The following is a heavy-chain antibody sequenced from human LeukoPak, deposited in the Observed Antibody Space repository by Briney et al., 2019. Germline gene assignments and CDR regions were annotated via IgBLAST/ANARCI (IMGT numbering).Heavy chain of an antibody. CDR3: AAAMSRYYYYGMGV. D-gene: IGHD6-25*01. V-gene: IGHV3-30*04. J-gene: IGHJ6*02. CDR1: GFTFSSYA. Sequence: GGSLRLSCAASGFTFSSYAMHWVRQAPGKGLEWLSVISYDGSNEHFADSVKGRFTISRDNSKDTLYLQMNSLRAEDTAVYYCAAAMSRYYYYGMGVWGLGTTVTVSS. CDR2: ISYDGSNE.